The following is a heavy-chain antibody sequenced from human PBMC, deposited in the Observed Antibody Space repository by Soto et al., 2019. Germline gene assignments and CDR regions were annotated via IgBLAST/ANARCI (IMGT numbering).Heavy chain of an antibody. J-gene: IGHJ6*02. CDR2: ISYDGSNK. D-gene: IGHD5-12*01. Sequence: QVPLVESGGNVVQPGRSLRLSCAASGFTFTNYAMHWVRQAPGKGLEWVSIISYDGSNKYYADSVKGRFTITRDNSKNTLYLQMNSLRAEDTAVYYCAKTRGYEPYYYGLDVWGQGTMVTVSS. CDR3: AKTRGYEPYYYGLDV. CDR1: GFTFTNYA. V-gene: IGHV3-30*18.